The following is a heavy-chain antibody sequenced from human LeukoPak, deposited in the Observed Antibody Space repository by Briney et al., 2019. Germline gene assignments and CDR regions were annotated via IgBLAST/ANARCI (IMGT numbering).Heavy chain of an antibody. CDR2: IYYSGST. D-gene: IGHD2-15*01. J-gene: IGHJ5*02. Sequence: ASETLSLTCTVSGGSISSYYWSWIRQPPGKGLEWIGYIYYSGSTNYNPSLKSRVTISVDTSKNQFSLKLSSVTAADTAVYYCAREAECSGGSCYSYGWFDPWGQGTQVIVSS. V-gene: IGHV4-59*01. CDR3: AREAECSGGSCYSYGWFDP. CDR1: GGSISSYY.